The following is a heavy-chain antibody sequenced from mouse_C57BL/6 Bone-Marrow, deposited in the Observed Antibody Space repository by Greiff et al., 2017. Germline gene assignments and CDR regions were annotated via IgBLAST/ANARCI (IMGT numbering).Heavy chain of an antibody. J-gene: IGHJ2*01. Sequence: QVQLQQPGAELVMPGASVKLSCKASGYTFTSYWMHWVKQRPGQGLEWIGEIDPSDSYTNYNQKFQGKSTLPVDKSSSTAYMQLSSLTAEDSAVYYCARKGHYGSPFDDWGQGTTLTVSS. CDR2: IDPSDSYT. CDR1: GYTFTSYW. CDR3: ARKGHYGSPFDD. V-gene: IGHV1-69*01. D-gene: IGHD1-1*01.